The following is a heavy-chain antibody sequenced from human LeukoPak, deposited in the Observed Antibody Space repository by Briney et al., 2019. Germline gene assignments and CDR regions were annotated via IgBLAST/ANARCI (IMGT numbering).Heavy chain of an antibody. D-gene: IGHD3-22*01. CDR3: ERGSGYGAFDY. CDR1: GGSISSTSYY. CDR2: IYYSGTT. J-gene: IGHJ4*02. Sequence: SQTLSLTCTVSGGSISSTSYYCGWIRQPPWKGLEWIGSIYYSGTTYYNPSLKSRVTMSVDTSKNQFSLKLSSVTAADTAVYYCERGSGYGAFDYWGQGTLVSVSS. V-gene: IGHV4-39*07.